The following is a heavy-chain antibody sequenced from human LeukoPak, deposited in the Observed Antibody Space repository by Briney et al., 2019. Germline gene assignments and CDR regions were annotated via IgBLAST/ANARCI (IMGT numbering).Heavy chain of an antibody. CDR1: GFTFSSYS. D-gene: IGHD1-26*01. Sequence: GGSLRLSCAASGFTFSSYSMNWVRQAPGKGLEWVSSISSSSSYIYYADSVKGRFTISRDNAKNSLYLQMNSLRAEDTAVYYCARDEVGAHFDYWGQGTPVTVSS. J-gene: IGHJ4*02. CDR2: ISSSSSYI. CDR3: ARDEVGAHFDY. V-gene: IGHV3-21*01.